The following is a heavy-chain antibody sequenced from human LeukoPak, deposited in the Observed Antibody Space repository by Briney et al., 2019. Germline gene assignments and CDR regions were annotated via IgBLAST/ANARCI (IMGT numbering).Heavy chain of an antibody. CDR2: IKEDGSVK. Sequence: GGSLRLSCSASGFTFSTYYMNWVRQAPGKGLEWVANIKEDGSVKFYVDSVKGRFTISRDNAKNSLYLQMNSLRAEDTAVYYCARVQEGIAAAGLYYYYYMDVWGKGTTVTVSS. D-gene: IGHD6-13*01. V-gene: IGHV3-7*01. CDR3: ARVQEGIAAAGLYYYYYMDV. CDR1: GFTFSTYY. J-gene: IGHJ6*03.